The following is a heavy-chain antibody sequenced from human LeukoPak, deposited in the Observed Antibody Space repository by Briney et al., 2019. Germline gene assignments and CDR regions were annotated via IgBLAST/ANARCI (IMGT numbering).Heavy chain of an antibody. CDR3: GKRLELLSGMDAFDI. CDR1: GVTFISYA. Sequence: AAGVTFISYAVRCFGRPPGRGRVGLAGFIYSGASTYYAPSVNGRVTLSRDNSKNTLYLQMNCLRAEETAMYYCGKRLELLSGMDAFDIWGRGTGVTVSS. V-gene: IGHV3-23*01. D-gene: IGHD3-3*01. J-gene: IGHJ3*02. CDR2: FIYSGAST.